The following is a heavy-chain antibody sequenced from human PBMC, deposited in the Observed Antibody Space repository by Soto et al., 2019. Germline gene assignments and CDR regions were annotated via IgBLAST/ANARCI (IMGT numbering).Heavy chain of an antibody. V-gene: IGHV1-18*01. D-gene: IGHD3-3*01. Sequence: ASVKVSCKASGYPFTSYGISWVRQAPGQGLEWMGWISAYNGNTNYAQKLQGRVTMTTDTSTSTAYMELRSLRSDDTAVYYCARSTIFGVVITNYYYYGMDVWGQGTTVTVSS. CDR3: ARSTIFGVVITNYYYYGMDV. J-gene: IGHJ6*02. CDR1: GYPFTSYG. CDR2: ISAYNGNT.